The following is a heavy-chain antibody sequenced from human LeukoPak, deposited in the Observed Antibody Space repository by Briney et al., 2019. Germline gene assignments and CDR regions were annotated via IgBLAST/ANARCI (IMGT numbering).Heavy chain of an antibody. CDR2: IYYSGST. J-gene: IGHJ4*02. CDR3: ARESGASGWYVIDY. V-gene: IGHV4-59*01. Sequence: SETLSLTCTVSGGSISSYYWSWIRQPPGKGLEWIGYIYYSGSTNYNPSLKSRVTISVDTSKNQFSLKLSSVTAADTAVYYCARESGASGWYVIDYWGQGALVTVSS. CDR1: GGSISSYY. D-gene: IGHD6-19*01.